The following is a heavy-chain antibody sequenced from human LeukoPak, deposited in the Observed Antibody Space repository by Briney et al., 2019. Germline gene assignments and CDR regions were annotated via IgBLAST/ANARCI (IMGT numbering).Heavy chain of an antibody. CDR2: ISAYSGNT. V-gene: IGHV1-18*01. CDR3: ARDSHYYDSSGYWPDAFDI. J-gene: IGHJ3*02. Sequence: GASVKVSCKASGYTFTSYGISWVRQAPGQGLEWMGWISAYSGNTNYAQKLQGRVTMTTDTSTSTAYMELRSLRSDDTAVYYCARDSHYYDSSGYWPDAFDIWGQGTMVTVSS. CDR1: GYTFTSYG. D-gene: IGHD3-22*01.